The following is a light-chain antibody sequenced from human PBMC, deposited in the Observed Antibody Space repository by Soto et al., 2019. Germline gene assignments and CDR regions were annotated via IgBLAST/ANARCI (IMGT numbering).Light chain of an antibody. CDR1: QSISSSY. Sequence: EIALTHSTAPLSLSPLESDTLSCRASQSISSSYLAWYQQKAGQAPRLLVCGASSRATGIADRFSGSGSGTDFTLTISRLEPEDFAVYYCQQYGSSRTFGQGTEVDI. V-gene: IGKV3-20*01. CDR2: GAS. CDR3: QQYGSSRT. J-gene: IGKJ1*01.